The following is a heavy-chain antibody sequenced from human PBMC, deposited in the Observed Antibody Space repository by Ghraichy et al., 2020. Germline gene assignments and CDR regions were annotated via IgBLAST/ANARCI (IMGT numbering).Heavy chain of an antibody. CDR1: GYTFIRYG. J-gene: IGHJ2*01. CDR2: ISPYNGDT. CDR3: ARAVPRGHSGVGWFLDL. D-gene: IGHD5-12*01. V-gene: IGHV1-18*01. Sequence: ASVKVSCKASGYTFIRYGISWVRQAPGQGLEWMGWISPYNGDTHYAQNFQGRVTVTMDTSTTTAYMELRSLRSDDTAIYFCARAVPRGHSGVGWFLDLWGRGTPVTVSS.